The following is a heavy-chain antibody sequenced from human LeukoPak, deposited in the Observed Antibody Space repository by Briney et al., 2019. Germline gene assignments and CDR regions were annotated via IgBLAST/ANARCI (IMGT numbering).Heavy chain of an antibody. CDR1: GGSFSGYY. CDR3: ARTKYYYDSSGYYTEYFQH. V-gene: IGHV4-34*01. Sequence: KASETLSLTCAVYGGSFSGYYWSWIRQPPGKGLEWIGEINHSGSTNYNPSLKSRVTISVDTSKNQFSLKLSSVTAADTAVYYCARTKYYYDSSGYYTEYFQHWGQGTLVTVSS. J-gene: IGHJ1*01. CDR2: INHSGST. D-gene: IGHD3-22*01.